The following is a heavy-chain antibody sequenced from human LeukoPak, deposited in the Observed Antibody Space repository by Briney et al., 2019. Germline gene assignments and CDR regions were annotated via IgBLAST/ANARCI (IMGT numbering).Heavy chain of an antibody. CDR3: ARGPSILMVYAIVVDDYYYGMDV. CDR2: INPNSGGT. CDR1: GYTFTGYY. V-gene: IGHV1-2*02. D-gene: IGHD2-8*01. Sequence: ASVKVPCKASGYTFTGYYMHWVRQAPGQGLEWMGWINPNSGGTNYAQKFQGRVTMTRDTSISTAYMELRRLRSDDTAVYYCARGPSILMVYAIVVDDYYYGMDVWGQGTTVTVSS. J-gene: IGHJ6*02.